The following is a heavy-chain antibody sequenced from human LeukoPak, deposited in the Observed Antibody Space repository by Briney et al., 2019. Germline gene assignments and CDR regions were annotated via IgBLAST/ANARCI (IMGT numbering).Heavy chain of an antibody. D-gene: IGHD3-22*01. J-gene: IGHJ4*02. V-gene: IGHV3-7*01. CDR2: IKQDGSEK. CDR1: GFTFSSDW. Sequence: PGGSLRLSCAASGFTFSSDWMSWVRQAPGKGLEWVANIKQDGSEKYYVDSVKGRFAISRDNAKNSLYLQMNSLRAEDTAVYYCARVGGYYDSSGYYQHWGQGTLVTVSS. CDR3: ARVGGYYDSSGYYQH.